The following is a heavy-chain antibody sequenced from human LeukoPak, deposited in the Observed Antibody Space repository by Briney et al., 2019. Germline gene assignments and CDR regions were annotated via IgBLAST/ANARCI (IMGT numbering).Heavy chain of an antibody. J-gene: IGHJ3*02. CDR1: GYTFTGYY. CDR3: ARSLMITFGTDAFDI. D-gene: IGHD3-16*01. CDR2: INPNSGGT. Sequence: ASVKVSCKASGYTFTGYYMHWVRQAPGQGLEWMGWINPNSGGTNYAQKFQGRVTMTRDTSISTAYTELSRLRSDDTAVYYCARSLMITFGTDAFDIWGQGTMVTVSS. V-gene: IGHV1-2*02.